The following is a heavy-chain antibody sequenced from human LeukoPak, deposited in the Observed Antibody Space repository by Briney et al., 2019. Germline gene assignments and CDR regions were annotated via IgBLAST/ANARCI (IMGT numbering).Heavy chain of an antibody. V-gene: IGHV3-23*01. CDR3: AKGSGYDTDFDY. CDR2: ISGSGDNT. J-gene: IGHJ4*02. Sequence: GGSLRLSCAASGFIFSTYVMSWVRQAPGKGLEWVSGISGSGDNTYYADSVKGRFTISRDNSKNTLHLQMNSLRAEDTAVYYCAKGSGYDTDFDYWGQGTLATVSS. D-gene: IGHD3-9*01. CDR1: GFIFSTYV.